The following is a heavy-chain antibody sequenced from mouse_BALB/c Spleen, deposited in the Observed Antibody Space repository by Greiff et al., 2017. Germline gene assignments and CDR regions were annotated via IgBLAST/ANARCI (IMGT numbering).Heavy chain of an antibody. CDR1: GYSITSDYA. D-gene: IGHD1-2*01. CDR2: ISYSGST. V-gene: IGHV3-2*02. Sequence: EVQRVESGPGLVKPSQSLSLTCTVTGYSITSDYAWNWIRQFPGNKLEWMGYISYSGSTSYNPSLKSRISITRGTSKNQFFLQLNSVTTEDTATYYCAREGTTATFAYWGQGTLVTVSA. J-gene: IGHJ3*01. CDR3: AREGTTATFAY.